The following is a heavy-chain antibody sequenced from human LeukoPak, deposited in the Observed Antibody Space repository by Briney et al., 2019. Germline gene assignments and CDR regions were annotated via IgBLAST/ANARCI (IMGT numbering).Heavy chain of an antibody. V-gene: IGHV1-2*02. J-gene: IGHJ3*02. CDR1: GYTFTGYY. Sequence: ASVKVSCKASGYTFTGYYMHWVRQAPGQGLEWMGWINPNSGGTNYAQKFQGRVTMTRDTSISTAYMELSRLRSDDTAVYYCARVAPYYYGSGSYCNRAFDIWGQGTMVTVSS. CDR3: ARVAPYYYGSGSYCNRAFDI. D-gene: IGHD3-10*01. CDR2: INPNSGGT.